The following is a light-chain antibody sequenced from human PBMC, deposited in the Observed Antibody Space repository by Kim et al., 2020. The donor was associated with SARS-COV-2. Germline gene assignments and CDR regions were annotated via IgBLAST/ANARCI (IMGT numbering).Light chain of an antibody. CDR3: QTWGTGIWV. CDR2: LNSDGSH. J-gene: IGLJ3*02. V-gene: IGLV4-69*01. CDR1: SGHSSYA. Sequence: ASVKLPCTLSSGHSSYAIAWHQQQPEKGTRYLMKLNSDGSHSKGDGIPDRFSGSSSGAERYLTISSLQSEDEADYYCQTWGTGIWVFGGGTKLTVL.